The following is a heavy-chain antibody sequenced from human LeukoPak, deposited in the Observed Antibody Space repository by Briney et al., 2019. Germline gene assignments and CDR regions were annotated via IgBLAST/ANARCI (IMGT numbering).Heavy chain of an antibody. D-gene: IGHD3-22*01. CDR1: GGTFSSYA. V-gene: IGHV1-69*05. Sequence: GASVKVPCXASGGTFSSYAISWVRQARGQGLEWMGGIIPIFGTANYAQKFQGRVTITTDESTSTAYMELSSLRSEDTAVYYCARGEPNYYDSSAGPLDYWGQGTLVTVSS. J-gene: IGHJ4*02. CDR3: ARGEPNYYDSSAGPLDY. CDR2: IIPIFGTA.